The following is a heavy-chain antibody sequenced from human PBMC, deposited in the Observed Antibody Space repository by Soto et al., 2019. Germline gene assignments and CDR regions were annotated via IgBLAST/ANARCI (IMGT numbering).Heavy chain of an antibody. D-gene: IGHD2-15*01. CDR2: IYSGGST. Sequence: GGSLRLACLASGFPAWNNYMSGVRKTQRKGLEWVSVIYSGGSTYYADSVQGRFTISRDNSKNTLHLQMNSLRAEDTALYYCARGYCSGGSCYPDAFDICGQEPMVAVS. V-gene: IGHV3-53*01. CDR1: GFPAWNNY. J-gene: IGHJ3*02. CDR3: ARGYCSGGSCYPDAFDI.